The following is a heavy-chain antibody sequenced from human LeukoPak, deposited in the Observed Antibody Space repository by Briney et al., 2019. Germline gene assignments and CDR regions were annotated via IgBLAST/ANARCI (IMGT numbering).Heavy chain of an antibody. CDR1: GFTFSSYG. CDR2: ISYDGSNK. CDR3: AKAEGYDILTGLDY. V-gene: IGHV3-30*18. D-gene: IGHD3-9*01. J-gene: IGHJ4*02. Sequence: GRSLRLSCAASGFTFSSYGMHWVRQAPGKGLEWVAVISYDGSNKYYADSVKGRFTISRDNSKNTLYLQMNSLRTEDTAVYYCAKAEGYDILTGLDYWGQGTLVTVSS.